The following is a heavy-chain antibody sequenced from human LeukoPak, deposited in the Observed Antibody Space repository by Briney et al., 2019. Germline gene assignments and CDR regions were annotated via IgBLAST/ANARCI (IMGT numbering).Heavy chain of an antibody. V-gene: IGHV3-23*01. CDR1: GFTFSSYA. CDR2: IGGSGSRI. D-gene: IGHD2-15*01. Sequence: GGSLRLSCAASGFTFSSYAMSWVRQAPGKGLEWVSGIGGSGSRIYYADSVKGRFTISRDNSKNTLYLQMNSLRAEDTAVYYCAKDPENCSGGSCSSDCWGQGTLVTVSS. J-gene: IGHJ4*02. CDR3: AKDPENCSGGSCSSDC.